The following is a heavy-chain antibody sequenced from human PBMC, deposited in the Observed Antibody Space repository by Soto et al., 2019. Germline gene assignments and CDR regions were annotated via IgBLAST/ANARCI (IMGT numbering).Heavy chain of an antibody. V-gene: IGHV3-33*01. CDR2: IWYDGSNK. CDR1: GFTFSSYG. Sequence: GGSLRLSCAASGFTFSSYGMHWVRQAPGKGLEWVAVIWYDGSNKYYADSVKGRFTISRDNSKNTLYLQMNSLRAEDTAVYYCARGVGSWYVDFGSGWYPHFDYWGQGTLVTVSS. J-gene: IGHJ4*02. CDR3: ARGVGSWYVDFGSGWYPHFDY. D-gene: IGHD6-19*01.